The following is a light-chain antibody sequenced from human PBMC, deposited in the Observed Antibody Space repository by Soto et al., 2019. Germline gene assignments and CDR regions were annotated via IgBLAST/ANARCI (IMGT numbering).Light chain of an antibody. V-gene: IGKV3-11*01. CDR2: DAS. CDR1: QSVSSY. Sequence: EIVLTQSPATLSLSPGERATLSCRASQSVSSYLAWYQQKPGQAPRLLIYDASNRATGIPARFSGSGSGTDFPLTISSLEPEDFAVYDCQQRSNWPLFGGGTKVEIK. CDR3: QQRSNWPL. J-gene: IGKJ4*01.